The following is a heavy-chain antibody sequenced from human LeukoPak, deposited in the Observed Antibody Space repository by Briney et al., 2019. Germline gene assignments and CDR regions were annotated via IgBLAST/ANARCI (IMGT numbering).Heavy chain of an antibody. V-gene: IGHV4-30-2*01. CDR3: ARGSPDYGSGSYLGDWFDP. CDR2: IYHRGST. D-gene: IGHD3-10*01. Sequence: PSQTLSLTCAVSGGSISSGGYSWSWIRQPPGKGLEWIGYIYHRGSTYYNPSLKSRVTISVDRSKNQFSLKLSSVTAADTAVYYCARGSPDYGSGSYLGDWFDPWGQGTLVTVSS. CDR1: GGSISSGGYS. J-gene: IGHJ5*02.